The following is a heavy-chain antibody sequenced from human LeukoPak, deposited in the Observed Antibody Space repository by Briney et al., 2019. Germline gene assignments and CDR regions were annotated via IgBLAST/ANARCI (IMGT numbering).Heavy chain of an antibody. CDR3: ARRKQLVPFDY. D-gene: IGHD6-6*01. CDR2: IYYSGST. V-gene: IGHV4-39*07. CDR1: GGSISSSSCY. Sequence: SETLSLTCTVSGGSISSSSCYWGWIRQPPGKGLEWIGSIYYSGSTYYNPSLKSRVTISVDTSKNQFSLKLSSVTAADTAVYYCARRKQLVPFDYWGQGTLVTVSS. J-gene: IGHJ4*02.